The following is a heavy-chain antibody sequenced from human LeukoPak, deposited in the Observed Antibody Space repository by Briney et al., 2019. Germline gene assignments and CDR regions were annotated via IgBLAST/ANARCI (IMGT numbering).Heavy chain of an antibody. V-gene: IGHV3-13*01. CDR1: GFTLGSHD. CDR2: VSSGFHA. Sequence: GGSLRLSCTASGFTLGSHDMHWVRQTPGQGLEWVAAVSSGFHAFFADSVQGRFAVSREDARNSLYLQMNSLRAGDTAVYYCVREARGYHYTYFDYWGQGTLVTVSS. J-gene: IGHJ4*02. D-gene: IGHD5-18*01. CDR3: VREARGYHYTYFDY.